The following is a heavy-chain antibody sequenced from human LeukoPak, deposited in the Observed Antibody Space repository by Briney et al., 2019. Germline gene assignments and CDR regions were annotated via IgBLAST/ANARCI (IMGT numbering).Heavy chain of an antibody. CDR3: AREETGTTEYNWFDP. CDR2: VYYSGSSYYSGNT. CDR1: GGSIITSRYY. J-gene: IGHJ5*02. D-gene: IGHD1-1*01. Sequence: SETLSLTCTVSGGSIITSRYYWGWIRQSPGKGLGWNGIVYYSGSSYYSGNTYYKPSLKSRVTISVDASKNQFSLKLTSVTAADTAMYYCAREETGTTEYNWFDPWGQGTLVTVSS. V-gene: IGHV4-39*07.